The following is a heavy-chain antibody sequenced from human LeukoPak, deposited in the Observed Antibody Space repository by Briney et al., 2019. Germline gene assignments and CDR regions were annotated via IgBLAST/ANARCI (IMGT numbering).Heavy chain of an antibody. CDR1: GGSISSYY. Sequence: ASETLSLTCTVSGGSISSYYWSWIRQPAGKGLEWIGRIYTGGSTNYNPSLKSRVTMSVDTSKNQFSLKLSSVTAADTAVYYCARGVRWLPDDAFDIWGQGTMVTVSS. D-gene: IGHD5-24*01. J-gene: IGHJ3*02. CDR2: IYTGGST. CDR3: ARGVRWLPDDAFDI. V-gene: IGHV4-4*07.